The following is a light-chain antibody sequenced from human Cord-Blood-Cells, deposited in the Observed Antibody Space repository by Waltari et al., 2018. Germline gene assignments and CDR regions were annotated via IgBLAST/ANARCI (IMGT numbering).Light chain of an antibody. J-gene: IGKJ4*01. CDR1: QDISNY. CDR2: DAS. CDR3: QQYDNLPLT. V-gene: IGKV1-33*01. Sequence: DIQMTQSPSSLYASVGDRVTITCQASQDISNYLNWYQQKPGKAPTLLIYDASNLETGVPSRFSGSGSGTDFTFTISSLQPEDIATYYCQQYDNLPLTFGGGTKVEIK.